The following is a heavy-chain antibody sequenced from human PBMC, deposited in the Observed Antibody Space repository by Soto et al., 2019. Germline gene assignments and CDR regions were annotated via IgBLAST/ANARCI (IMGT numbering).Heavy chain of an antibody. CDR2: LYRGGSA. Sequence: GGSLRLSCAVSGFTVSSNCMSWVRQAPGKGLEWVSVLYRGGSAYYADSVKGRFTVSRDNSKNTLYLQMNSLRAEDTAVYYCARTYDWNSAYFDYWGQGTQVTVSS. J-gene: IGHJ4*02. CDR1: GFTVSSNC. CDR3: ARTYDWNSAYFDY. D-gene: IGHD1-7*01. V-gene: IGHV3-53*01.